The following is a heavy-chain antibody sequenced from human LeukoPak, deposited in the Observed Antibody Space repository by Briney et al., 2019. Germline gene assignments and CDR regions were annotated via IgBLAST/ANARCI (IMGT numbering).Heavy chain of an antibody. V-gene: IGHV4-59*01. CDR3: ARDLLSTAGYFDY. D-gene: IGHD6-19*01. CDR2: IYYSGST. CDR1: GGSISSYY. Sequence: SQTLSLTCTVSGGSISSYYWSWIRQPPGKGLEWIGYIYYSGSTNYNPSLKSRVTISVDTSKNQFSLNLSSVTAADTAVYYCARDLLSTAGYFDYWGQGTLVTVSS. J-gene: IGHJ4*02.